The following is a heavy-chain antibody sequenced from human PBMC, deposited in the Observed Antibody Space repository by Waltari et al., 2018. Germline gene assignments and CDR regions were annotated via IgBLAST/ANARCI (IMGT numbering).Heavy chain of an antibody. J-gene: IGHJ4*02. Sequence: QVQLQQWGAGLLTPSETLSRPCAAYGGSFSGHYWSCIRQPPGQGLEWIGEINHSGSTNYNPSLKSRVTISVDTSKNQFSLKLSSVTAADTAVYYCARSPGIAANSVDYWGQGTLVTVSS. CDR1: GGSFSGHY. D-gene: IGHD6-13*01. CDR3: ARSPGIAANSVDY. CDR2: INHSGST. V-gene: IGHV4-34*01.